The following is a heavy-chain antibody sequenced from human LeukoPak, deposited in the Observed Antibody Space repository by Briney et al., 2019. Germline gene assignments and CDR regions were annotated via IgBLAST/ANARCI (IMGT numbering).Heavy chain of an antibody. Sequence: ASVKVSCKASGYTFTGYYMHWVRQAPGQGLEWMGWINPNSGDTNYAQKFQGRVTMTRDTSISTAYVELSRLTSDDTAVYYCARVDTSYYFDYWGQGTRVTVSS. J-gene: IGHJ4*02. V-gene: IGHV1-2*02. CDR2: INPNSGDT. CDR3: ARVDTSYYFDY. D-gene: IGHD5-18*01. CDR1: GYTFTGYY.